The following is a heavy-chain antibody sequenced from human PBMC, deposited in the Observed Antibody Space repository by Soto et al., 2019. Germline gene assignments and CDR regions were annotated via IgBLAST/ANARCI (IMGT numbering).Heavy chain of an antibody. CDR1: GFSFDEYA. D-gene: IGHD2-2*01. V-gene: IGHV3-9*01. CDR2: ISWNSGTM. J-gene: IGHJ6*03. CDR3: AKGFCSSTRCLTYSYMDV. Sequence: EVQLVESGGGLAQPGRSLRLSCAASGFSFDEYAMHWVRQAPGKGLEWVSGISWNSGTMGYGDSVKGRFTISRDNAKNSLYLQMNSLRAEDTALYYCAKGFCSSTRCLTYSYMDVWGKGTTVTVSS.